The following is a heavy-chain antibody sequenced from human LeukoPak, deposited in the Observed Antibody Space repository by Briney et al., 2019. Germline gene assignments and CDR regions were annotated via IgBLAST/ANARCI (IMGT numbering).Heavy chain of an antibody. Sequence: ASVKVSCKASGYTFTGYYMHWVRQAPGQGLEWMGRINPNSGGTNYAQKFQGRVTMTRDTSISTAYMELSRLRSDDTAVYYCARDGEMDYYDSSGPNWFDPWGQGTLVTVSS. V-gene: IGHV1-2*06. CDR1: GYTFTGYY. D-gene: IGHD3-22*01. J-gene: IGHJ5*02. CDR3: ARDGEMDYYDSSGPNWFDP. CDR2: INPNSGGT.